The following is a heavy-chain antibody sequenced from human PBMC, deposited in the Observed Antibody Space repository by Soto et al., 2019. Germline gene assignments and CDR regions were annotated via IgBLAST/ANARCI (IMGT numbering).Heavy chain of an antibody. J-gene: IGHJ5*02. Sequence: ASVKVSCKASAYTFTSYAMHWVRQAPGQRLEWIGWINAGNGNTKYSQKFQGRVTITRDTSASTAYMELSSLRSEDTAVYYCARDRVPGNLRWYSFGKNWFDPWGQGTLVTVSS. CDR2: INAGNGNT. CDR3: ARDRVPGNLRWYSFGKNWFDP. D-gene: IGHD5-18*01. V-gene: IGHV1-3*01. CDR1: AYTFTSYA.